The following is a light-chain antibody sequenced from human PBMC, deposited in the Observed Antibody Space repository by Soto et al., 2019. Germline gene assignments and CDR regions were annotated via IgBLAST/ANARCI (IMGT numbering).Light chain of an antibody. CDR3: QQYYSFPFS. Sequence: VISMTQSPSLLSASTGDRVTISCRMSQDIKNYLAWYQQRPGKAPALLIYSASTLQNGVPSRFSGSWSGTDFTLTISRLQSEDFATYYCQQYYSFPFSFGPGTKVDV. J-gene: IGKJ3*01. CDR1: QDIKNY. V-gene: IGKV1D-8*01. CDR2: SAS.